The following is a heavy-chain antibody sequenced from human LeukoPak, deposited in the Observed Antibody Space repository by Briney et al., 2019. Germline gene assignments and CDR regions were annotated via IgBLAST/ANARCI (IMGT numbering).Heavy chain of an antibody. CDR2: ISGGGSPI. CDR3: ARDFTMVRGAVYCYYYCMDV. Sequence: PGGSLRLSCAAPGFTLSRYSMNWVRQAPGKGPEWISYISGGGSPIYYRESVRGRFALSRDNAKNLLYLDMNSLRAEDMAVYYCARDFTMVRGAVYCYYYCMDVWGQGTTVTVSS. V-gene: IGHV3-48*04. J-gene: IGHJ6*02. D-gene: IGHD3-10*01. CDR1: GFTLSRYS.